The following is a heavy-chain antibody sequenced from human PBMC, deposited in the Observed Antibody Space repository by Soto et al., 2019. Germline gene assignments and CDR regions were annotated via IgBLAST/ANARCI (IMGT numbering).Heavy chain of an antibody. V-gene: IGHV1-3*01. CDR3: ARAVAVAADFDY. Sequence: GASVKVCCKSSGYTFSSYGISWGRQAPGRGLEWMGWINAGNGNTKYSQKFQGRVTITRDTSASTAYMELSSLRSEGTAVYSCARAVAVAADFDYWG. CDR2: INAGNGNT. D-gene: IGHD6-19*01. J-gene: IGHJ4*01. CDR1: GYTFSSYG.